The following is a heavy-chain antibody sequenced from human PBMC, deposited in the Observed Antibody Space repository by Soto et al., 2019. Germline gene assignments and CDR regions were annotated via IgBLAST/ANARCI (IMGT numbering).Heavy chain of an antibody. CDR2: ISPKSGGT. Sequence: GASVKVSCKASGYTFTGYYMHWVRQAPGQGFEWMGRISPKSGGTNYAQKFQGRVTMTWDTSLNTAYMELSSLISEDTAVYYCARQPGYISDRDYFDLWGQGTLVTVSS. CDR3: ARQPGYISDRDYFDL. J-gene: IGHJ4*02. V-gene: IGHV1-2*02. D-gene: IGHD5-18*01. CDR1: GYTFTGYY.